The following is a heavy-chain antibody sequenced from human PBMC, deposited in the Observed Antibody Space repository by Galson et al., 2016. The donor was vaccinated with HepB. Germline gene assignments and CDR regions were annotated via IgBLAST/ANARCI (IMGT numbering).Heavy chain of an antibody. CDR3: AREGRGAYSNTIDS. J-gene: IGHJ4*02. CDR1: GFTFSDYY. Sequence: SLRLSCAASGFTFSDYYMSWIRQAPGKGLEWISYISRSSSYIIYADSVKGRFTISRGDAKNSLYLQKNSLRAEDTAVYYCAREGRGAYSNTIDSWGQGTLVTVSS. D-gene: IGHD3-16*01. V-gene: IGHV3-11*06. CDR2: ISRSSSYI.